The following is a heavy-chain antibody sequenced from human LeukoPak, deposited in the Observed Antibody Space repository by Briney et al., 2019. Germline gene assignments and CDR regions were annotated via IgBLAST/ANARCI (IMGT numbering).Heavy chain of an antibody. CDR3: ARGFGLHDADAFDI. CDR2: IYSGGST. Sequence: GGSLRLSCAASGFTVSSNYMSWVRQAPGKGLEWVSVIYSGGSTYYADSVKGRFTISRGNSKNTLYLQMNSLRAEDTAVYYCARGFGLHDADAFDIWGQGTMVTVSS. V-gene: IGHV3-66*01. D-gene: IGHD3-10*01. CDR1: GFTVSSNY. J-gene: IGHJ3*02.